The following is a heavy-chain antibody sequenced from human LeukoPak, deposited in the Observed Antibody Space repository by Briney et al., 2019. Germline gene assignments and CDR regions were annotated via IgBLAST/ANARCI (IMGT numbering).Heavy chain of an antibody. Sequence: GGSLRLSCAASRFTFSSYAMHWVRQAPGKGLEWVAVISYDGSNKYYADSVKGRFTISRDNSKNTLYLQMNSLRAEDTAVYYCARDRQYSSSWLDYWGQGTLVTVSS. CDR2: ISYDGSNK. CDR3: ARDRQYSSSWLDY. CDR1: RFTFSSYA. J-gene: IGHJ4*02. D-gene: IGHD6-13*01. V-gene: IGHV3-30-3*01.